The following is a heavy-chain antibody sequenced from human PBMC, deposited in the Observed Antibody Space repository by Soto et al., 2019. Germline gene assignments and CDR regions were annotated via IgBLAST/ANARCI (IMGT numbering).Heavy chain of an antibody. D-gene: IGHD1-26*01. V-gene: IGHV3-9*01. CDR1: GFTFDDYD. J-gene: IGHJ1*01. Sequence: EVQLVESGGGLVQPGRSLRLSCAASGFTFDDYDMHWVRQVPGKGLEWVSGINCDSGSIGYAYSVKGRFAICRNNAKNSLHLQMNNLRAQDTAFYYCVNDASIDRYSGHLRHWGQGTLVTVSS. CDR2: INCDSGSI. CDR3: VNDASIDRYSGHLRH.